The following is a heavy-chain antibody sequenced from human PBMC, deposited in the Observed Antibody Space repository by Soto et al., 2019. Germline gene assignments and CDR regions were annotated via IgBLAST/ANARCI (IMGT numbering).Heavy chain of an antibody. CDR1: XXXXXTYX. CDR2: ISHTGITT. CDR3: AQQSYGGGTYPLLFDY. D-gene: IGHD3-10*01. V-gene: IGHV3-23*01. J-gene: IGHJ4*02. Sequence: EVQLLESGGGLVQPGGSLRXXXVXSXXXXXTYXMSWVRQAPGKGLEGVSAISHTGITTYYADSVKGRFTISRDNSKNTLYLQMNSLRAEDTAVYFCAQQSYGGGTYPLLFDYWGQGTLVTVSS.